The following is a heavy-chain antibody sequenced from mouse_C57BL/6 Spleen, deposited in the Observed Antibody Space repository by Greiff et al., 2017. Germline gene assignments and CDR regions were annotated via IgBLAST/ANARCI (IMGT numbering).Heavy chain of an antibody. CDR1: GYAFSSSW. J-gene: IGHJ4*01. D-gene: IGHD2-4*01. Sequence: QVQLQQSGPELVKPGASVKISCKASGYAFSSSWMNWVKQRPGKGLEWLGRIYPGDGDTNYNGKFKGKATLTADKSSSTAYMQLSSLTSEDSAVYFCARDDYDYAMDYWGQGTSVTVSS. CDR2: IYPGDGDT. CDR3: ARDDYDYAMDY. V-gene: IGHV1-82*01.